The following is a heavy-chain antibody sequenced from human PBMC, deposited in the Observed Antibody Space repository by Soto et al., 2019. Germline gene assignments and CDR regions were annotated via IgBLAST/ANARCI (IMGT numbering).Heavy chain of an antibody. CDR2: VYYSGST. D-gene: IGHD2-8*01. V-gene: IGHV4-61*01. CDR3: AGAPSDYLGNGYFYX. Sequence: SETLSLTCTVSGGSVSSVSYYWSWIRQPPGKGLEVIGYVYYSGSTNCNPSLKSRVTISVDTSKNQSSLKLSSVTAAETAVYQCAGAPSDYLGNGYFYXWGQGTLVTVSX. CDR1: GGSVSSVSYY. J-gene: IGHJ4*02.